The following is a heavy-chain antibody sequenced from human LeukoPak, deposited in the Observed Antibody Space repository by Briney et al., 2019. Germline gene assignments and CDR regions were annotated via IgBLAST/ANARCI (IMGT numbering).Heavy chain of an antibody. CDR3: TTDLDY. Sequence: PGGSLRLSCAGAGFIFTDVWMSWVRQAPGKGLEWVGRIKSKSDGETIDYAAPVKGRITVSRDDSRKTLSLELNNLKTEDTGVYYCTTDLDYWGQGTLVTVSS. V-gene: IGHV3-15*01. J-gene: IGHJ4*02. CDR1: GFIFTDVW. CDR2: IKSKSDGETI.